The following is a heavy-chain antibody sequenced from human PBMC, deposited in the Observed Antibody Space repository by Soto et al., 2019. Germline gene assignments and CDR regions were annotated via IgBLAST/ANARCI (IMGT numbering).Heavy chain of an antibody. D-gene: IGHD3-3*01. J-gene: IGHJ6*02. CDR1: GFSLSTSGVG. Sequence: SGPTLVNPTQTLTLTCTFSGFSLSTSGVGVDWIRQPPGKALEWLALIYWDDDKRYSPSLHSRLTITKDTSRNQVPLTLTNMDPVDTATYYCAHLDDFRSGHYGMDVWGQGTTVTVSS. CDR3: AHLDDFRSGHYGMDV. CDR2: IYWDDDK. V-gene: IGHV2-5*02.